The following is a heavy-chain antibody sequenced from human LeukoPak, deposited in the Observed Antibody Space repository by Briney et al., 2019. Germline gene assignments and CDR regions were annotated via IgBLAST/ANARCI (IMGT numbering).Heavy chain of an antibody. D-gene: IGHD6-13*01. CDR1: GYTFTSYY. V-gene: IGHV1-46*01. Sequence: AASVKVSCKASGYTFTSYYMHWVRQAPGQGLEWMGIINPSGGSTSYAQRFQGRVTVTRDTSTSTVYMELSSLRSEDTAVYYCARDPGYSSSWKRIDYWGQGTLVTVSS. CDR3: ARDPGYSSSWKRIDY. CDR2: INPSGGST. J-gene: IGHJ4*02.